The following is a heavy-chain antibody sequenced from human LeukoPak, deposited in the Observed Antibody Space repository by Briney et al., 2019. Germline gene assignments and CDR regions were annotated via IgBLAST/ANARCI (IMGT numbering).Heavy chain of an antibody. D-gene: IGHD3-22*01. CDR2: IYYSGST. V-gene: IGHV4-59*01. CDR3: ARAYFSSLGDYYDSSGYPYYFDY. J-gene: IGHJ4*02. CDR1: GGSFSGYY. Sequence: SETLSLTCAVYGGSFSGYYWSWIRQPPGKGLEWIGYIYYSGSTNYNPSLKSRVTISVDTSKNQFSLKLSSVTAADTAVYYCARAYFSSLGDYYDSSGYPYYFDYWGQGTLVTVSS.